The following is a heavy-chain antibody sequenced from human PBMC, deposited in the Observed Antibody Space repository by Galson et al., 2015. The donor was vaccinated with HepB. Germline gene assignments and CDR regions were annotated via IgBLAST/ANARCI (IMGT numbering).Heavy chain of an antibody. CDR1: GFTFSSYSMN. D-gene: IGHD2-2*01. V-gene: IGHV4-39*01. CDR2: IYYSGST. Sequence: LRLSCAASGFTFSSYSMNWVRQAPGKGLEWIGSIYYSGSTCYNPSLKSRVTIPVDTSKNQFSLKLSSVTAAVTAAYYCARHVSYCSSTSCYGLGWFDPWAREPWSPSPQ. CDR3: ARHVSYCSSTSCYGLGWFDP. J-gene: IGHJ5*02.